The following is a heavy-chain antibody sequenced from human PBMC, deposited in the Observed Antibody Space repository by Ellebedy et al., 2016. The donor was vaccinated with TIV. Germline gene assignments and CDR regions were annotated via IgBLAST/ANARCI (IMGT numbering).Heavy chain of an antibody. J-gene: IGHJ5*02. CDR3: ARCYTGTNWFDP. CDR2: INDVGTT. D-gene: IGHD2-2*02. CDR1: GASLSGYQ. Sequence: MPSETLSLTCAVYGASLSGYQWSWIRLSPEKGLQWIGEINDVGTTNYNPSLKSRVTISVDTSKIQFSLKLSSVTAADTAIYYRARCYTGTNWFDPWGQGTLVTVSS. V-gene: IGHV4-34*01.